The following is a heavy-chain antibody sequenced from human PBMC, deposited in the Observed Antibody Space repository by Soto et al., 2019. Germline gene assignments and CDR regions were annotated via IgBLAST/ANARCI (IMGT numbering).Heavy chain of an antibody. D-gene: IGHD6-19*01. V-gene: IGHV3-30*18. CDR2: ISYDGSNK. Sequence: QVQLVESGGGVVQPGRSLRLSCAASGFTFSSYGMHWVRQAPGKGLEGVAVISYDGSNKYYAASVKGRFTMSRDNSKTTLSLQMHSLRAAATAVYYCAKDRGSGWDGISYSGMDVWGQGTTVTVSS. CDR1: GFTFSSYG. J-gene: IGHJ6*02. CDR3: AKDRGSGWDGISYSGMDV.